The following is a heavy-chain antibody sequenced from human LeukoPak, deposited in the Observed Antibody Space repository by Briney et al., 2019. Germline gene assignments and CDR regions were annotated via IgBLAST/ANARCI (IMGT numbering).Heavy chain of an antibody. CDR3: ARLSESRTIFYF. Sequence: GGSLRLSCAASGFTFTHYWMSWVRQAPGQGLEWVANIKPDGSARLYVDSVEGRFTVSRDNAKNSLYLQMNTLRAEDTAVYYCARLSESRTIFYFWGQGTLVTVSS. J-gene: IGHJ4*02. CDR2: IKPDGSAR. D-gene: IGHD1-1*01. V-gene: IGHV3-7*02. CDR1: GFTFTHYW.